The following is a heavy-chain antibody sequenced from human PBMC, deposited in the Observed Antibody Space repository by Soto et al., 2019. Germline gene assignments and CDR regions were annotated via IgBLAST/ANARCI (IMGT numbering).Heavy chain of an antibody. Sequence: GESLKFSCKGSGYTFNTYWIGWVRQMPGKGLEWMGIIYPSDSDIRYSPSFQGKVTISADKSISTAYLQWSSLKASDTATYYCARHFGLGILVAGMFVDVWGQGTTVTVSS. CDR2: IYPSDSDI. V-gene: IGHV5-51*01. J-gene: IGHJ6*02. CDR3: ARHFGLGILVAGMFVDV. D-gene: IGHD6-19*01. CDR1: GYTFNTYW.